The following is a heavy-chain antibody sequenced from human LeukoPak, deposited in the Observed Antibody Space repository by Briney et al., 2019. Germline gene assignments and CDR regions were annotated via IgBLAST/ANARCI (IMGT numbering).Heavy chain of an antibody. V-gene: IGHV3-30-3*01. Sequence: GGSLRLSCAASGFTFSSYAMHWVRQAPGKGLEWVAVISYDGSIKYYADSVKGRFTISTDISKSTLSLQMNSLRPEDTALYYCARASDPWLQLTWGQGTLVTVSS. D-gene: IGHD5-24*01. CDR2: ISYDGSIK. J-gene: IGHJ5*02. CDR3: ARASDPWLQLT. CDR1: GFTFSSYA.